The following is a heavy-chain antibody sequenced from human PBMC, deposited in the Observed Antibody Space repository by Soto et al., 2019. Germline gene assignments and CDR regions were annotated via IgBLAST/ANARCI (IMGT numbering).Heavy chain of an antibody. CDR2: MYSSENT. D-gene: IGHD3-10*01. CDR1: GGYVSSSSYS. CDR3: AKSNRGSTPI. J-gene: IGHJ6*02. V-gene: IGHV4-39*01. Sequence: SETLSLTCTVSGGYVSSSSYSWGWIRQSPGKGLEWIGTMYSSENTYYNPSLLSRVTISVDTSKNEFSLRLSSVTAADTAVYYCAKSNRGSTPIWGQGTTVTLSS.